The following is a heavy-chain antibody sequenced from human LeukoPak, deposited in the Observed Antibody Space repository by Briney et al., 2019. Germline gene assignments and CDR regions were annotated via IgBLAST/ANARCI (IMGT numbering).Heavy chain of an antibody. V-gene: IGHV3-30*03. CDR1: RFSLSRYG. CDR2: LSYDGNYK. J-gene: IGHJ4*02. CDR3: ARYAEYAVSTPCY. D-gene: IGHD2-8*01. Sequence: SLRLSCAAPRFSLSRYGMRWVCQAPGKGLEWVAVLSYDGNYKYYADSVKGRFAISRDNTENTLYLQMNSLRAEDTAVYYCARYAEYAVSTPCYWGQGTLVTVSA.